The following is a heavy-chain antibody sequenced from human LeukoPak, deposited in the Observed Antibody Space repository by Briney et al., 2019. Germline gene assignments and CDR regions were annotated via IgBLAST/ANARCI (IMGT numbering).Heavy chain of an antibody. V-gene: IGHV1-2*02. Sequence: ASVKVSCKASGYTFTGYYMHWVRQAPGQGLEWMGWINPNSGGTNYAQKFQGRVTMTRDTPISTAYMELSRLRSDDTAVYYCAREKTGYQLPYFDYWGQGTLVTVSS. CDR3: AREKTGYQLPYFDY. CDR2: INPNSGGT. CDR1: GYTFTGYY. J-gene: IGHJ4*02. D-gene: IGHD2-2*01.